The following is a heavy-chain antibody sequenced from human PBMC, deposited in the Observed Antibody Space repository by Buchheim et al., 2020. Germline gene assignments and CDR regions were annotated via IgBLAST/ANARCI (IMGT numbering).Heavy chain of an antibody. CDR2: IWYDGSNK. V-gene: IGHV3-33*01. CDR3: ARGGLYDSSGYDAFDI. Sequence: QVQLVESGGGVVQPGRSLRLSCAASEFTFSTYGMHWVRQAPGKGLEWVAVIWYDGSNKYYGDSVKGRFTISRDNSKNTLYLQMNSLRAEDTAVYYCARGGLYDSSGYDAFDIWSQGT. D-gene: IGHD3-22*01. J-gene: IGHJ3*02. CDR1: EFTFSTYG.